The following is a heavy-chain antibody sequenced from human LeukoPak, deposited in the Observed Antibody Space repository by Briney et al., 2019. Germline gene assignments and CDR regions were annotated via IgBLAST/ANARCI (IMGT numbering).Heavy chain of an antibody. Sequence: GGSLRLSCAASGFTFSSYGMHWVRQAPGKGLEWVAVIWYDGSNKYYADSVKGRFTISRDNSKSTLYLQMNSLRAEDTAVYYCAKAGSTSNFDYWGQGTLVTVSS. D-gene: IGHD2-2*01. CDR2: IWYDGSNK. V-gene: IGHV3-33*06. J-gene: IGHJ4*02. CDR3: AKAGSTSNFDY. CDR1: GFTFSSYG.